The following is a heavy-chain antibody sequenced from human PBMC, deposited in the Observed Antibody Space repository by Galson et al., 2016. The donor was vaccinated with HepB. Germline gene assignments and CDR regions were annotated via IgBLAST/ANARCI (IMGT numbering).Heavy chain of an antibody. D-gene: IGHD1-1*01. Sequence: SLRLSCAASGFTFSSRDMSWVRQAPGKGLEWVSIISASGVNTYYAHSVSGRFSISRDNSKNTLYLEMNSLTAEDTAIYYCARDPPVERKAFDIWGQGTVVTVSS. CDR1: GFTFSSRD. CDR2: ISASGVNT. V-gene: IGHV3-23*01. CDR3: ARDPPVERKAFDI. J-gene: IGHJ3*02.